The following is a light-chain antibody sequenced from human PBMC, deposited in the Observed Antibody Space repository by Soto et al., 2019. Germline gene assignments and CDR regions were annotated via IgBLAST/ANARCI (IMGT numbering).Light chain of an antibody. Sequence: QAVVTQEPSLTVSPGGTVTLTCGSRTGAVTNGHYAYWIQQKPGQAPRTLIYDTRLTHSWAPARFSGSLLGGRAALTLSGAQPEDEADYYCLLSYGAVRIFGGGTKLTVL. V-gene: IGLV7-46*01. J-gene: IGLJ2*01. CDR3: LLSYGAVRI. CDR1: TGAVTNGHY. CDR2: DTR.